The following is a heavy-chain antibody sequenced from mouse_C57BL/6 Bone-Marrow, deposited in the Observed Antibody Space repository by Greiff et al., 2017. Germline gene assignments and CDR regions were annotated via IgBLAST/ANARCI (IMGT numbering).Heavy chain of an antibody. CDR2: INPNNGGT. J-gene: IGHJ1*03. V-gene: IGHV1-26*01. CDR1: GYTFTDYY. CDR3: GLWDFDV. Sequence: VQLKQSGPELVKPGASVKISCKASGYTFTDYYMNWVKQSHGKSLEWIGDINPNNGGTRYNQKFKGKATLTVDKSSSTAYMELRSRTSEDSAVYYCGLWDFDVWGTGTTVTVSS.